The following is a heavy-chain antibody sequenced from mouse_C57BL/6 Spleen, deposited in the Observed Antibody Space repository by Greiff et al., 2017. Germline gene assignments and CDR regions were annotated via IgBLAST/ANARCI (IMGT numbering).Heavy chain of an antibody. CDR2: INPSNGGT. J-gene: IGHJ3*01. V-gene: IGHV1-53*01. CDR1: GYTFTSYW. Sequence: QVQLQQPGPELVKPGASVKLSCKASGYTFTSYWMHWVKQRPGQGLEWIGNINPSNGGTNYNEKFKSKATLTVDKSSSTAYMQLSSLTSEDSAVYYCARSDSNYVTFAYWGQGTLVTVSA. D-gene: IGHD2-5*01. CDR3: ARSDSNYVTFAY.